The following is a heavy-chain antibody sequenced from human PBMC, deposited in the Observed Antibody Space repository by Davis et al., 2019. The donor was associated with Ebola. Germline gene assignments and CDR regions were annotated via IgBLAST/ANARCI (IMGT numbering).Heavy chain of an antibody. Sequence: GGSLRLSCAASGFTSADYAMHWVRYAPGKGLEWVSGISWNSGSIGYADSVKGRFTISRDNAKNSLYLQMNSLRAEDTAVYYCARDPFTIFGVGAYDYWGQGTLVTVSS. J-gene: IGHJ4*02. CDR3: ARDPFTIFGVGAYDY. D-gene: IGHD3-3*01. V-gene: IGHV3-9*02. CDR1: GFTSADYA. CDR2: ISWNSGSI.